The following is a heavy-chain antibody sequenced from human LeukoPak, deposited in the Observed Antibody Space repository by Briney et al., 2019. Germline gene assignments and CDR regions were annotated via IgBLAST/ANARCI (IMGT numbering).Heavy chain of an antibody. CDR2: IGSKASGGAT. J-gene: IGHJ4*02. D-gene: IGHD1-26*01. CDR3: SGSDNYFDY. Sequence: GGSLRLSCTGSGYIFGKYAVTWVRPAPGKGLGWVGFIGSKASGGATEYDASVKGRFTISRDDSKNTAYLEMNSLKSDDTGVYYCSGSDNYFDYWGQGTLVTVSS. V-gene: IGHV3-49*04. CDR1: GYIFGKYA.